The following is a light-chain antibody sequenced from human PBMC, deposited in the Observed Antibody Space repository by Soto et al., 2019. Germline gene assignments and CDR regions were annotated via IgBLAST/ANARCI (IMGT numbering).Light chain of an antibody. J-gene: IGKJ5*01. Sequence: EIVLTQSPATLSLSPGERATLSCRASQSVSSYLAWYQQKPGQAPRLLLYVASNRATGIPAMFSGSGSGTDFTLTISSIEHEDFEVYCCQQRSNSISFGQGTRLEIK. V-gene: IGKV3-11*01. CDR1: QSVSSY. CDR3: QQRSNSIS. CDR2: VAS.